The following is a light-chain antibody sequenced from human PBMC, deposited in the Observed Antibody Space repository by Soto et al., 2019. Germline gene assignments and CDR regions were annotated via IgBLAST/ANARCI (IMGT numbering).Light chain of an antibody. J-gene: IGLJ2*01. CDR1: SSTIGNNA. CDR2: YDD. CDR3: VAWDVSLKGVV. Sequence: QSVLTQPPSLSEAPRQRVTISCSGSSSTIGNNAVNWYQQLPGKAPKLLLYYDDLLPSGISDRFSGSKSGTSASLAISGLQSEYEADYYCVAWDVSLKGVVLGGGTKLTVL. V-gene: IGLV1-36*01.